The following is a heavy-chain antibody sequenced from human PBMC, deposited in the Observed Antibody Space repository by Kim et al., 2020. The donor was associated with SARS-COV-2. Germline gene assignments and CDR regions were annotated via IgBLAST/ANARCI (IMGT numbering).Heavy chain of an antibody. CDR2: GGTT. J-gene: IGHJ4*02. V-gene: IGHV3-15*01. Sequence: GGTTADAAPVKSRFTISRDDSKNTLYLQMNSLKTEDTAVYYCTTENPYDYWGQGTLVTVSS. CDR3: TTENPYDY.